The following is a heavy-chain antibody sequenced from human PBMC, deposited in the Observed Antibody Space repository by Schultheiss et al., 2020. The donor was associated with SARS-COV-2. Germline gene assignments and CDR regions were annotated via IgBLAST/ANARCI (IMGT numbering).Heavy chain of an antibody. CDR3: ARDLHLAAFGI. Sequence: SETLSLTCTVSGGSISHYYWSWVRLSPGKGLEWIGYVHYTGRTNYNPALKSRVTISVDTSKNQFSLKLSSVTAADTAVYYCARDLHLAAFGIWGQGTMVTVSS. CDR1: GGSISHYY. V-gene: IGHV4-59*01. CDR2: VHYTGRT. J-gene: IGHJ3*02.